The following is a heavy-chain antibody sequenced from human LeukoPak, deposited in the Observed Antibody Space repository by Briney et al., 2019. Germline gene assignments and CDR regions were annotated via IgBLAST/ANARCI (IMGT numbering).Heavy chain of an antibody. Sequence: GGSLRPPRAASGFTFSSYWMHWVRQAPGKGLVWVSRINSDGSSTIHADSVKGRFTISRDNAKNTLYLQMNSLRAEDTAVYYCAREVYSSGWSSFDYWGQGTLVTVSS. J-gene: IGHJ4*02. CDR3: AREVYSSGWSSFDY. V-gene: IGHV3-74*01. CDR1: GFTFSSYW. D-gene: IGHD6-19*01. CDR2: INSDGSST.